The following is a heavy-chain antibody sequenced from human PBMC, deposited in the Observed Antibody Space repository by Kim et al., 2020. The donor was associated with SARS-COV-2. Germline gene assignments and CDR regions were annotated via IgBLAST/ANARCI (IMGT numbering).Heavy chain of an antibody. V-gene: IGHV3-11*01. CDR1: GFNFSDYY. CDR2: ITSSGKTV. D-gene: IGHD3-16*02. J-gene: IGHJ4*02. CDR3: ARDGYRFDY. Sequence: GGSLRLSCTTSGFNFSDYYMTWIRQAPGKGLEWLSYITSSGKTVSYADSVKGRFTVSRDNSKNSVSLHMTSLRDEDTAVYYCARDGYRFDYWGLGTLVTVSS.